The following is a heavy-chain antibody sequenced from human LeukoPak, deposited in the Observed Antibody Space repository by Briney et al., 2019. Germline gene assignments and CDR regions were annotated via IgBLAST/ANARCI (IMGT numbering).Heavy chain of an antibody. CDR3: ARQSRDLNSGAYYPSGGMDV. CDR2: IYYSGTT. D-gene: IGHD3-22*01. Sequence: SETLSLTCTVSGGSISSYYWSWIRQPPGKGLEWIASIYYSGTTYYNPSLRSRVTISVDTSKNQFSLILNSVTAADASVYYCARQSRDLNSGAYYPSGGMDVWGQGTTVTVSS. CDR1: GGSISSYY. J-gene: IGHJ6*02. V-gene: IGHV4-59*05.